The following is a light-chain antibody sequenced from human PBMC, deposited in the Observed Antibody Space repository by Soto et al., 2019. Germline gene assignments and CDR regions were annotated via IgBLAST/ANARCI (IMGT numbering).Light chain of an antibody. Sequence: EIVLTQSPDTLSLSPGERATLSCRASQGVRSNYLAWYKQKPGQAPRFLIYDASSRATGIPASFSGSGSGTDFTLTISRLEPEDFAVYYCQQYGSSPLTFGGGTKVEIK. CDR2: DAS. J-gene: IGKJ4*01. CDR1: QGVRSNY. V-gene: IGKV3-20*01. CDR3: QQYGSSPLT.